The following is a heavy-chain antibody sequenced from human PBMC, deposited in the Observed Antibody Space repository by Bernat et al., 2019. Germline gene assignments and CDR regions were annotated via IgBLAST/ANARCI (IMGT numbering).Heavy chain of an antibody. D-gene: IGHD6-19*01. CDR3: ARDSSGWYVPTYYYYYMDV. V-gene: IGHV3-48*03. J-gene: IGHJ6*03. Sequence: EVQLVESGGGLVQPGGSLRLSCAASGFTFSSYEMNWVLHAPVKGLEWVSYIISSGSTIYYADSVKGRFTISRDNAKNSLYLQMNSLRAEDTAVYYCARDSSGWYVPTYYYYYMDVWGKGTTVTVSS. CDR2: IISSGSTI. CDR1: GFTFSSYE.